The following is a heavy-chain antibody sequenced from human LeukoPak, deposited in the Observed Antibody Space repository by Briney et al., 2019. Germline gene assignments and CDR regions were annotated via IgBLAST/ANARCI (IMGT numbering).Heavy chain of an antibody. CDR2: ISSSSSTI. Sequence: PGGSLRLSCAASGFTFSSYSMNWVRQAPGKGLEWVSYISSSSSTIYCADSVKGRFTISRDNAKNSLYLQMNSLRTEDTAVYYCARVPRIAAKPTSFDYWGQGTLVAVSS. CDR1: GFTFSSYS. D-gene: IGHD6-13*01. V-gene: IGHV3-48*04. J-gene: IGHJ4*02. CDR3: ARVPRIAAKPTSFDY.